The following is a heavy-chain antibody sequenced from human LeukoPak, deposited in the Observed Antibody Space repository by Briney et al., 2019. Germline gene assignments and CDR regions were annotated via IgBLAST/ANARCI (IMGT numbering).Heavy chain of an antibody. D-gene: IGHD3-10*01. V-gene: IGHV4-34*01. CDR1: GGSFSGYY. CDR3: ASLYGSRYFQH. CDR2: INHSGST. Sequence: PSETLSLTCAVYGGSFSGYYWSWIRQPPGKGLEWIGEINHSGSTNYNPSLKSRVTISVDTSKNQFSLKLSSVTAADTAVYYCASLYGSRYFQHWGQGTLVTVSS. J-gene: IGHJ1*01.